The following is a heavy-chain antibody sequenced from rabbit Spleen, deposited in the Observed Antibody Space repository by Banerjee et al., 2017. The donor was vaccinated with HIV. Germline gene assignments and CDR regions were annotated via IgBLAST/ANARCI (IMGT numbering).Heavy chain of an antibody. J-gene: IGHJ4*01. CDR1: GFDFSNYY. CDR3: ARHAGYAGYGYSTLDL. CDR2: IDPVFGST. D-gene: IGHD8-1*01. Sequence: QLKESGGGLVQPGGSLKLSCKASGFDFSNYYMSWVRQAPGKGLEWIGYIDPVFGSTYSASWVNGRFTISTHNAQNTLFLQLNSLTAADTATYFCARHAGYAGYGYSTLDLWGPGTLVTVS. V-gene: IGHV1S7*01.